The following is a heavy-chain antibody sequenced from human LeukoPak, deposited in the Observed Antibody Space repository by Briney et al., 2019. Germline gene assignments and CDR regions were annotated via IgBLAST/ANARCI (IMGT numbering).Heavy chain of an antibody. CDR2: INSDGSST. CDR1: GFTFSSYW. J-gene: IGHJ4*02. V-gene: IGHV3-74*01. CDR3: AKATTSGSSEGVFDY. D-gene: IGHD1-26*01. Sequence: PGGSLRLSCAASGFTFSSYWMHWVRQAPGKGLVWVSRINSDGSSTSYADSVKGRFTISRDSARNTLYLQMNSLRAEDMALYYCAKATTSGSSEGVFDYWGQGTLVTVSS.